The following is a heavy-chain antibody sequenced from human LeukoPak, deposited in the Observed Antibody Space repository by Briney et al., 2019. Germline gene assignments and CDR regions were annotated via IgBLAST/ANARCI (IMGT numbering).Heavy chain of an antibody. CDR2: VSSLSNYI. Sequence: GGSLRLSCAASGFTFSSYEMNWVRQAPGKGLEWVSSVSSLSNYIYYADSVKGRFTISRDNAKNSLYLQMNSLRAEATAVYYCARDQIAVAGIFASWGQGTLVTVSP. CDR1: GFTFSSYE. V-gene: IGHV3-21*01. J-gene: IGHJ4*02. D-gene: IGHD6-19*01. CDR3: ARDQIAVAGIFAS.